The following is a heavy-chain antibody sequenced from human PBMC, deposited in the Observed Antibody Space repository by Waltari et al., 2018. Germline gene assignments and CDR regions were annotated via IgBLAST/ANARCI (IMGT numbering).Heavy chain of an antibody. CDR2: IYYSGST. V-gene: IGHV4-59*11. Sequence: QVQLQESGPGLVKPSETLSLTCTVSGGSISSHYWSWIRQPPGKGLAWIGYIYYSGSTNYNPSLKSRVTISVDTSKNQFSLKLSSVTAADTAVYYCAGGGTSLEFDPWGQGTLVTVSS. J-gene: IGHJ5*02. CDR1: GGSISSHY. D-gene: IGHD2-8*01. CDR3: AGGGTSLEFDP.